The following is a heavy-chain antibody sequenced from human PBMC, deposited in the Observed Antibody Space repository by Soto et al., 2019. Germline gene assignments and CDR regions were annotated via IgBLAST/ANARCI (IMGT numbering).Heavy chain of an antibody. CDR2: IRSKAYGGTT. CDR1: VFTFVDYA. CDR3: TRDQQPNDY. V-gene: IGHV3-49*04. J-gene: IGHJ4*02. D-gene: IGHD6-13*01. Sequence: GWSLRLSCTSSVFTFVDYAMSWVRQAPGKGLEWVGFIRSKAYGGTTEYAASVKGRFTISRDDSKSIAYLQMNSLKTEDTAVYYCTRDQQPNDYWGQGTLVTVSS.